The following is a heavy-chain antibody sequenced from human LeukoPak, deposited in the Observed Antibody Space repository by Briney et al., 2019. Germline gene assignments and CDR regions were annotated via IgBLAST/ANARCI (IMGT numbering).Heavy chain of an antibody. CDR1: GFTFSSYA. CDR2: ISGSGGST. Sequence: GGSLRLSCAASGFTFSSYAMSWVRQAPGKGLEWVSAISGSGGSTYYADSVKGRFTISRDNSKNTLYLQMNSLRAEDTAVHYCAKLAGYSSSWYVVYWGQGTLVTVSS. CDR3: AKLAGYSSSWYVVY. V-gene: IGHV3-23*01. J-gene: IGHJ4*02. D-gene: IGHD6-13*01.